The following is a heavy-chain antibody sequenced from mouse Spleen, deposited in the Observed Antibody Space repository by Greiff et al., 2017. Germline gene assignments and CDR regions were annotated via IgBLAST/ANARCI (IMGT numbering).Heavy chain of an antibody. D-gene: IGHD1-1*01. Sequence: QVTLKVSGPGILQPSQTLSLTCSFSGFSLSTFGMGVGWIRQPSGKGLEWLAHIWWDDDKYYNPALKSRLTISKDTSKNQVFLKIANVDTADTATYYCARIRDYGSSPYYAMDYWGQGTSVTVSS. J-gene: IGHJ4*01. CDR2: IWWDDDK. CDR1: GFSLSTFGMG. CDR3: ARIRDYGSSPYYAMDY. V-gene: IGHV8-8*01.